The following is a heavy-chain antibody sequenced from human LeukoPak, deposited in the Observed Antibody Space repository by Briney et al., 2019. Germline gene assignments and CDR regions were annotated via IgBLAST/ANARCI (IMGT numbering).Heavy chain of an antibody. CDR3: ARDVSPWELPYFDY. D-gene: IGHD1-26*01. Sequence: GGSLRLSCAASGFTFSSYWMSWVREAPGKGLECVANIKQDGSEKYYVDSVKGRFTISRDNAKNSLYLQMNSLRAEDTAVYYCARDVSPWELPYFDYWGQGTLVTVSS. J-gene: IGHJ4*02. V-gene: IGHV3-7*01. CDR1: GFTFSSYW. CDR2: IKQDGSEK.